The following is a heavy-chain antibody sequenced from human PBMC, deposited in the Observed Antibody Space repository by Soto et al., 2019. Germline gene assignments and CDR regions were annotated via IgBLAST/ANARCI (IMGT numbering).Heavy chain of an antibody. V-gene: IGHV6-1*01. CDR1: GDSVSSNSAA. CDR3: AREREYYDILTGYSPDAFDL. J-gene: IGHJ3*01. CDR2: TYYRSKWYN. Sequence: QVQLQQSGPGLVKPSQTLSLTCAISGDSVSSNSAAWNWIRQSPSRGLEWLGRTYYRSKWYNDYAVSVKSRITIHPDTSKPQFSLQLNSVTPEDTAVYYCAREREYYDILTGYSPDAFDLWGQGTMVTVSS. D-gene: IGHD3-9*01.